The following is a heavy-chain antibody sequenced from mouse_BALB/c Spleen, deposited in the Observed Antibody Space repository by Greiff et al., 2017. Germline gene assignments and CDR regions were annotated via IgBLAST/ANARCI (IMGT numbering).Heavy chain of an antibody. D-gene: IGHD1-1*01. J-gene: IGHJ3*01. CDR3: TRPLLLRSEAFAY. CDR1: GFTFSNYW. CDR2: IRLKSNNYAT. V-gene: IGHV6-6*02. Sequence: EVKVEESGGGLVQPGGSMKLSCVASGFTFSNYWMNWVRQSPEKGLEWVAEIRLKSNNYATHYAESVKGRFTISRDDSKSSVYLQMNNLRAEDTGIYYCTRPLLLRSEAFAYWGQGTLVTVSA.